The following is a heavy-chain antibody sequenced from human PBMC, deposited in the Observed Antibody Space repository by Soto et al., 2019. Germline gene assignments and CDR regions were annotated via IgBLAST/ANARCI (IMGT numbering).Heavy chain of an antibody. J-gene: IGHJ5*02. D-gene: IGHD3-10*01. CDR2: IYYSGST. CDR3: ARLSQPGITMVRGVPRWFDP. V-gene: IGHV4-59*01. Sequence: PSETLSLTCTVSGGSISSYYWSWIRQPPGKGLEWIGYIYYSGSTNYNPYIKSRVTITVDTSKNQFSLKLSSVTAADTAVYYFARLSQPGITMVRGVPRWFDPWGQGTLVTVSS. CDR1: GGSISSYY.